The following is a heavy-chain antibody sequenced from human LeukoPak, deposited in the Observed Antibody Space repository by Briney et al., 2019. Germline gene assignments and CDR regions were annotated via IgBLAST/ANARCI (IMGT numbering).Heavy chain of an antibody. J-gene: IGHJ2*01. CDR2: IDPNSGGT. D-gene: IGHD3-10*01. CDR1: GYTFTAHY. V-gene: IGHV1-2*02. Sequence: ASVKVSFKASGYTFTAHYIHWVRQAPGQGLEGMGWIDPNSGGTNYAQKFLGSVTMTGDTSINTALMELSRLRSDDTAIYYCARGRGTTMVRGVITNYFDLWGRGSLVTVSS. CDR3: ARGRGTTMVRGVITNYFDL.